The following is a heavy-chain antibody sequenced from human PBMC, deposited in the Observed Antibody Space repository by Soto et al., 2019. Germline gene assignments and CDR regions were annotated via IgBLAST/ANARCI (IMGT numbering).Heavy chain of an antibody. Sequence: ESGGGLVQPGGSLRLSCAASGFTFSSYSMNWVRQAPGKGLEWVSYISSSSSTIYYADSVKGRFTISRDNAKNSLYLQMNSLRAEDTAVYYCARGQYYDFWSGYSNPNDAFDIWGQGTMVTVSS. CDR3: ARGQYYDFWSGYSNPNDAFDI. D-gene: IGHD3-3*01. CDR1: GFTFSSYS. J-gene: IGHJ3*02. V-gene: IGHV3-48*01. CDR2: ISSSSSTI.